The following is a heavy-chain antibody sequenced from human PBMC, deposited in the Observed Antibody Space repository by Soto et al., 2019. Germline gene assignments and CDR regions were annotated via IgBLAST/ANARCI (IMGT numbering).Heavy chain of an antibody. CDR3: ARQGPLLGYCESTSCHYDY. V-gene: IGHV3-9*01. J-gene: IGHJ4*02. CDR1: GFTFDDYA. Sequence: PGGSLRLSCAASGFTFDDYAMHWVRQAPGKGLEWVSGISWNSGSIGYADSVKGRFTISRDNAKNSLYLHLSSLKASDTAMYYCARQGPLLGYCESTSCHYDYWGQGTLVTVSS. D-gene: IGHD2-2*01. CDR2: ISWNSGSI.